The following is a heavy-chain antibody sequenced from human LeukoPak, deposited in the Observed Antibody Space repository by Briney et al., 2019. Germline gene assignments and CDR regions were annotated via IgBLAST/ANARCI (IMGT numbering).Heavy chain of an antibody. J-gene: IGHJ4*02. V-gene: IGHV3-30*02. CDR3: TKDQRRYYFGSGSYFFGTFDY. Sequence: GGSLRLSCAASGFSFNNYGMHWVRQAPGKGLEWVAFIRYDGTNKYYADSVKGRFTISRDNSKNTLYLQLSNLRVEDTTVYYCTKDQRRYYFGSGSYFFGTFDYWGQGIPVTVSS. CDR2: IRYDGTNK. D-gene: IGHD3-10*01. CDR1: GFSFNNYG.